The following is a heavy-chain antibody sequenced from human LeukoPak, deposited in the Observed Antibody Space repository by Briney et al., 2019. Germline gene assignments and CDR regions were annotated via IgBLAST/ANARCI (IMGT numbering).Heavy chain of an antibody. CDR3: ASAMNFGHFDL. Sequence: PGGSLRLSCAASGFSVSNKYMTWVCQAPGKGLEWVSVIYSGGGTYYADFVRGRFTISRDSSNNTLYLQMNSLRVEDTAIYYCASAMNFGHFDLWGRGTLVTVSS. CDR2: IYSGGGT. D-gene: IGHD2-2*01. CDR1: GFSVSNKY. J-gene: IGHJ2*01. V-gene: IGHV3-53*01.